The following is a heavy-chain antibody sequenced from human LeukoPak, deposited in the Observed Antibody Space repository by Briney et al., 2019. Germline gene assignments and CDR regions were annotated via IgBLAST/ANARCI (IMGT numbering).Heavy chain of an antibody. CDR2: IYYSGST. Sequence: SETLSLTCTVSGGSISSHYWSWIRQPPGKGLEWIGYIYYSGSTNYNPSLKSRVTISVDTSKNQFSLKLSSVTAADTAVYYCARASTTVTTGVPYYYYYMDVWGKGTTATVSS. D-gene: IGHD4-11*01. CDR3: ARASTTVTTGVPYYYYYMDV. V-gene: IGHV4-59*11. CDR1: GGSISSHY. J-gene: IGHJ6*03.